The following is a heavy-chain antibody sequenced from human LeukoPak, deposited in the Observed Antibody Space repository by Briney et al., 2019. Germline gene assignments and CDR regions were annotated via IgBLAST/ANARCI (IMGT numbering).Heavy chain of an antibody. CDR1: GYTFTGYY. Sequence: ASVKVSCKASGYTFTGYYMHWVRQAPGQGLEWMGWINPNSGGTNYAQKFQGRVTMTWDTSISTAYMELSRLRSDDTAVYYCARSVDIVATQFDYWGQGTLVTVSS. V-gene: IGHV1-2*02. J-gene: IGHJ4*02. D-gene: IGHD5-12*01. CDR2: INPNSGGT. CDR3: ARSVDIVATQFDY.